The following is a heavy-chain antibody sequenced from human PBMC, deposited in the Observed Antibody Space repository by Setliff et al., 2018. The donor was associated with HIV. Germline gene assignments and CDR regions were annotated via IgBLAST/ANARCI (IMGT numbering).Heavy chain of an antibody. CDR2: ITPFNGRT. V-gene: IGHV1-18*01. J-gene: IGHJ5*02. Sequence: ASVKVSCKASGYTFTTFRINWVRQAPGQGLEWMGWITPFNGRTNYAQRFQGRVTMTTDTSTNTAYMELRSLRSDDTAVYYCARDWTYCGSPSCSSWVDPWGQGTLVTVSS. CDR1: GYTFTTFR. D-gene: IGHD2-2*01. CDR3: ARDWTYCGSPSCSSWVDP.